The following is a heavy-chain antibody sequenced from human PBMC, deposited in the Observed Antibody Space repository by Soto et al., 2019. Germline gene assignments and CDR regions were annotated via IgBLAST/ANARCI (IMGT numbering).Heavy chain of an antibody. Sequence: PGGSLRLSCAASGFTFSSYAMSWVRQAPGKGLEWVSAISGSGGSTYYADSVKGRFTISRDNSKNTLYLQMNSLRAEDTAVYYCAKRDAYDLYYYGMDVWGQGTTVTVSS. CDR2: ISGSGGST. CDR3: AKRDAYDLYYYGMDV. D-gene: IGHD3-22*01. V-gene: IGHV3-23*01. CDR1: GFTFSSYA. J-gene: IGHJ6*02.